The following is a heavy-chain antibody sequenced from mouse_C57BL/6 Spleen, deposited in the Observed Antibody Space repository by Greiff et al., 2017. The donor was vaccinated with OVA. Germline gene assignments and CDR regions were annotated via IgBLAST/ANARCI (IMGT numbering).Heavy chain of an antibody. D-gene: IGHD2-4*01. CDR2: IDPSDSYT. CDR1: GYTFTSYW. J-gene: IGHJ1*03. Sequence: QVQLQQPGAELVMPGASVKLSCKASGYTFTSYWMHWVKQRPGQGLEWIGEIDPSDSYTNYNQKFKGKSTLTVDKSSSTAYMQLSSLTSEDSAVDYCARIPYDYDFFDVWGTGTTVTVSS. CDR3: ARIPYDYDFFDV. V-gene: IGHV1-69*01.